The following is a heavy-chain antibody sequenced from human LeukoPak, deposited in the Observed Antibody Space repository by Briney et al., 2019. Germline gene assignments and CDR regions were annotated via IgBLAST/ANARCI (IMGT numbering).Heavy chain of an antibody. Sequence: SETLSLTCAVYGGSFSGYYWSWIRQPPGKGLEWIGEINHSGSTNYNPSLKSRVTISVDTSKNQFSLKLSSVTAADTAVYYCARGRVTTLYYYYYYYMDVWGKGTTVTVSS. D-gene: IGHD4-11*01. CDR2: INHSGST. CDR3: ARGRVTTLYYYYYYYMDV. V-gene: IGHV4-34*01. CDR1: GGSFSGYY. J-gene: IGHJ6*03.